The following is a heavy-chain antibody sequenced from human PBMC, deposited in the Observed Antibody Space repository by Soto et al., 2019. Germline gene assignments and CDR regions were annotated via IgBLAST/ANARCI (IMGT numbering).Heavy chain of an antibody. CDR2: ISFDGSTK. CDR3: ARARGIAVAAAY. Sequence: QVQLVESGGTVVQPGRSLRLSCAASGFTFSSYAMHWVRQAPGKGLEWVAVISFDGSTKYYADSVKGRFTISRDNSKNPLYLQMNSLRAEDTAVYYCARARGIAVAAAYWGQGTLVSVSS. D-gene: IGHD6-19*01. CDR1: GFTFSSYA. J-gene: IGHJ4*02. V-gene: IGHV3-30-3*01.